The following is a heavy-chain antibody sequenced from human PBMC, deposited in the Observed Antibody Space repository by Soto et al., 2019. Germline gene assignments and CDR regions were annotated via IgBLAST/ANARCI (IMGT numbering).Heavy chain of an antibody. Sequence: QVTLKESGPVLVKLTETLTLTCTVSGLSLSSGRLGVSWIRQPPGKALEWLAHIFSNDDKSYSTALRSRLTISKDTSRGQVVLTMTNMDPMDSATYYCALIKDCSRTDCYLASFDPWGQGTLVTVSS. CDR3: ALIKDCSRTDCYLASFDP. J-gene: IGHJ5*02. CDR2: IFSNDDK. D-gene: IGHD2-2*01. V-gene: IGHV2-26*01. CDR1: GLSLSSGRLG.